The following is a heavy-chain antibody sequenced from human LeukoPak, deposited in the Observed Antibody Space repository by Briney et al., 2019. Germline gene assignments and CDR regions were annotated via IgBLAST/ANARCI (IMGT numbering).Heavy chain of an antibody. CDR3: ARDKTLYYYDSTGVWYFDL. Sequence: SETLSLTCTVCGGSISSYYWSWIRQPPGKGLEWIRYIYYSGSTNYNPSLKSRVTISVDTSKNQFSLKLSSVTAADTAVYYCARDKTLYYYDSTGVWYFDLWGRGTLVTVSS. D-gene: IGHD3-22*01. CDR2: IYYSGST. CDR1: GGSISSYY. J-gene: IGHJ2*01. V-gene: IGHV4-59*01.